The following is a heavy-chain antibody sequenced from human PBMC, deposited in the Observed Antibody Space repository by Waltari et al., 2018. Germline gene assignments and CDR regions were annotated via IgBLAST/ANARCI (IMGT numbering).Heavy chain of an antibody. J-gene: IGHJ4*02. CDR2: INPNSGGT. Sequence: QVQLVQSGAEVKKPGASVKVSCKASGYTFTGYYMHWLRQAPGQGLEWMGWINPNSGGTNYAQKFQGRVTMTRDTSISTAYMELSRLRSDDTAVYYCARTLMYNWNYRALGYWGQGTLVTVSS. CDR1: GYTFTGYY. CDR3: ARTLMYNWNYRALGY. V-gene: IGHV1-2*02. D-gene: IGHD1-7*01.